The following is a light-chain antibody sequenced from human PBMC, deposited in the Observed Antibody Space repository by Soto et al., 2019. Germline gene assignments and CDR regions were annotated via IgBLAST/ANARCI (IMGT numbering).Light chain of an antibody. J-gene: IGLJ2*01. CDR3: CSYAGSYAFERV. Sequence: QSALTQPRSVSGSPGQSVTISCTGTSSDVGGYNYVSWYQQHPGKAPQLMIYGVSKRPSGVTDRFSGSKSGNTASLTISGLQAEDEADYYCCSYAGSYAFERVFGGGTKLTVL. V-gene: IGLV2-11*01. CDR2: GVS. CDR1: SSDVGGYNY.